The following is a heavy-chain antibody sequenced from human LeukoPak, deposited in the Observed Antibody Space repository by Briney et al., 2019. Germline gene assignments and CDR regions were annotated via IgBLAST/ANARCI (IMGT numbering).Heavy chain of an antibody. CDR2: IYTSGST. Sequence: SETLSLTCTVSGYSITSGYYWGWIRQPAGRGLEWIGRIYTSGSTNYNPSLKSRVTMSVDTSKNQFSLKLSSVTAADTAVYYCARSSGYYYYYYMDVWGKGTTVTISS. CDR3: ARSSGYYYYYYMDV. J-gene: IGHJ6*03. CDR1: GYSITSGYY. D-gene: IGHD3-10*01. V-gene: IGHV4-4*07.